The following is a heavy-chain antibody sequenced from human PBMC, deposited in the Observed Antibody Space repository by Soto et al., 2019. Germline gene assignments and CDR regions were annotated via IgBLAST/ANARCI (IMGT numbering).Heavy chain of an antibody. CDR1: GFTFSSYA. D-gene: IGHD2-8*01. CDR3: AKGSYCTNGVCYTGDY. Sequence: EVQLLESGGGLVQPGGSLRLSCAASGFTFSSYAMSWVRQAPGKGLEWVSAISGSGGSTYYADSVKGRFTISRDNSKKTLYLQMNSLRAEDTAVYYCAKGSYCTNGVCYTGDYWGQGTLVTVSS. CDR2: ISGSGGST. V-gene: IGHV3-23*01. J-gene: IGHJ4*02.